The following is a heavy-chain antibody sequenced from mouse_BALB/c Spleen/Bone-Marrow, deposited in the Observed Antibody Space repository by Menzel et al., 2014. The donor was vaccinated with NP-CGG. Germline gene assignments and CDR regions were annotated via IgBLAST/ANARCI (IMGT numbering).Heavy chain of an antibody. CDR1: GYTFTSYW. CDR3: ARGDYDEENYAMDY. J-gene: IGHJ4*01. CDR2: IHLSNGRT. V-gene: IGHV1S81*02. D-gene: IGHD2-4*01. Sequence: VQLQESGAELVKPGASVRLSCKAFGYTFTSYWMHWVKQRPGQGLEWIGEIHLSNGRTNSNEKFKTKATLTVDKSSSTAYMQLSSLTSEDSAVYYCARGDYDEENYAMDYWGQGTSVTVSS.